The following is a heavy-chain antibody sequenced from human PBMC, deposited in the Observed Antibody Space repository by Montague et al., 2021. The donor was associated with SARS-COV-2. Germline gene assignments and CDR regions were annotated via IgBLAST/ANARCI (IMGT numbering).Heavy chain of an antibody. CDR3: ARELSPYYYGMDV. Sequence: SLRLSCAASGFTFSSYGMHWVRQPPGKGLEWVAVIWYDGSNKYYADSVKGRFTISRDNSKNTLYLQMNSLRAEDTAVYYCARELSPYYYGMDVWGQGTTVTVSS. CDR1: GFTFSSYG. V-gene: IGHV3-33*01. CDR2: IWYDGSNK. D-gene: IGHD3-16*02. J-gene: IGHJ6*02.